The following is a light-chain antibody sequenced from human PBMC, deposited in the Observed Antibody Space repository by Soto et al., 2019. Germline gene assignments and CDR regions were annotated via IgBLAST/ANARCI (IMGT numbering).Light chain of an antibody. CDR1: QSVLYSSNNKNY. CDR2: WAS. J-gene: IGKJ1*01. CDR3: QQYYSTPRT. Sequence: DIVMTQSQDSLAVSLGERATINCKSSQSVLYSSNNKNYLAWYQQKPGQPPKLIIYWASTRESGVPDRFSGSGSGTDFTLTISSLQAEDVAVYYCQQYYSTPRTFGQGTKVEIK. V-gene: IGKV4-1*01.